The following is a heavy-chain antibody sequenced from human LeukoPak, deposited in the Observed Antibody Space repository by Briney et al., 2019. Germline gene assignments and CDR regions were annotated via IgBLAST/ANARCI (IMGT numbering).Heavy chain of an antibody. V-gene: IGHV4-59*01. D-gene: IGHD3-3*01. CDR1: GGSISSYY. J-gene: IGHJ4*02. CDR3: ARGIPYYDFWSGLDY. CDR2: IYYSGST. Sequence: PSETLSLTCTVSGGSISSYYWSWIRQPPGKGLEWIGYIYYSGSTNYNPSLKSRVTISVDTSKNQFSLKLSSVTAADTAVYYCARGIPYYDFWSGLDYWGQGTLVTASS.